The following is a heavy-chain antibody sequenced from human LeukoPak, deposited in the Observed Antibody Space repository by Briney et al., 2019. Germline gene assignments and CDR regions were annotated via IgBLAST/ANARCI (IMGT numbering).Heavy chain of an antibody. D-gene: IGHD1-26*01. J-gene: IGHJ4*02. CDR1: GGSINSYY. Sequence: PSETQSLTCTVSGGSINSYYWSWIRQPPGKGLEWIGYIYYSGTTNYNPSLKSRITISVDTSKNQFSLKLNSVTAADTAVYYCARTRGSYYGYYFDYWGRGSLVTVSS. CDR3: ARTRGSYYGYYFDY. CDR2: IYYSGTT. V-gene: IGHV4-59*08.